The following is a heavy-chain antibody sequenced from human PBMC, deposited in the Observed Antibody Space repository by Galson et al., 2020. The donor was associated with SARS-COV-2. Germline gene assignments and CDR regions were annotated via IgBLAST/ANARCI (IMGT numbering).Heavy chain of an antibody. CDR2: ISGSGGST. D-gene: IGHD5-12*01. V-gene: IGHV3-23*01. CDR3: AKDSGDGYNSWFDP. CDR1: GFTFSSYA. J-gene: IGHJ5*02. Sequence: GGSLRLSYAASGFTFSSYAMSWVRQAPGKGLEWVSAISGSGGSTYYADSVKGRFTISRDNSKNTLYLQMNSLRAEDTAVYYCAKDSGDGYNSWFDPWGQGTLVTVSS.